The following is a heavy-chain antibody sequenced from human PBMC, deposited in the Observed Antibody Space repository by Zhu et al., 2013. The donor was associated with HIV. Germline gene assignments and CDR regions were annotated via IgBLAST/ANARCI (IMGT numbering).Heavy chain of an antibody. D-gene: IGHD3-3*01. CDR2: IDAQDDAT. Sequence: EVHLLQSGADLKKPGATVKISCKISGYTFSNNYIHWVQQAPGKGLEWVGVIDAQDDATTHAAKFQDRVMISADRSKGTVYMELSRLTSEDTAVYYCARDSRITILGVVITYFDYWGQGTLVTVSS. J-gene: IGHJ4*02. CDR3: ARDSRITILGVVITYFDY. CDR1: GYTFSNNY. V-gene: IGHV1-69-2*01.